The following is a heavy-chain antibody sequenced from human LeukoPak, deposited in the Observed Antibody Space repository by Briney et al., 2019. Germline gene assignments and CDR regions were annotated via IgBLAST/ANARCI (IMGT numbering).Heavy chain of an antibody. V-gene: IGHV4-39*07. J-gene: IGHJ6*03. CDR2: IYYSGST. CDR1: GDSISSSSSY. D-gene: IGHD5-18*01. Sequence: SETLSLTCSVSGDSISSSSSYWGWIRQPPGKGLEWIGSIYYSGSTYYNTSLKSRVTISVDTSKNQFSLKLSSVTAADTAVYYCAREKRGYSYGLGVYYYMDVWGKGTTVTVSS. CDR3: AREKRGYSYGLGVYYYMDV.